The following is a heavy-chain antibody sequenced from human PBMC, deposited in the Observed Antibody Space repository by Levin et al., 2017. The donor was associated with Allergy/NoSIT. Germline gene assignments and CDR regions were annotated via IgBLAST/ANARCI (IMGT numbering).Heavy chain of an antibody. D-gene: IGHD3-10*01. CDR1: GFTVSTNY. CDR3: ARDRFLDGSASGGWFDS. CDR2: IYSAGNT. V-gene: IGHV3-53*01. Sequence: LSLTCAASGFTVSTNYMNWVRQAPGKGLEWVSVIYSAGNTYYADSVKGRFTTSRDNSRNTLYLQMNSLTAEDTAIYYCARDRFLDGSASGGWFDSWGQGTLVTVSS. J-gene: IGHJ5*01.